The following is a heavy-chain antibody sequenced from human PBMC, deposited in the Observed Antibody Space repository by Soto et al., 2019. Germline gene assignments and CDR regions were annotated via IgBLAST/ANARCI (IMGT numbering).Heavy chain of an antibody. J-gene: IGHJ6*02. CDR2: INHSGST. CDR3: ARHRTTGTSRTSISYYYDGMDV. Sequence: QVQLQQWGAGLLKPSETLSLTCAVYGGSFSGYYWSWIRQPPGKGLEGIGEINHSGSTNYNPSLKSRVTISVDTSKNQFSLKLSSVTAADTAVYYCARHRTTGTSRTSISYYYDGMDVWGQGTTVTVSS. D-gene: IGHD1-1*01. CDR1: GGSFSGYY. V-gene: IGHV4-34*01.